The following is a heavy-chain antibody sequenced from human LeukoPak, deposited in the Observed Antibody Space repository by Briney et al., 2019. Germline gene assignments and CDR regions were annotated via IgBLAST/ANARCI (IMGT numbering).Heavy chain of an antibody. CDR3: ARDQSSSWSSSGWYYFGY. J-gene: IGHJ4*02. Sequence: GASVKVSCKASGGTFSSYAISWVRQAPGQGLEWMGGIIPIFGTANYAQKFQGRVTITADESTSTAYMELSSLRSEDTAVYYRARDQSSSWSSSGWYYFGYWGQGTLVTVSS. D-gene: IGHD6-13*01. CDR2: IIPIFGTA. V-gene: IGHV1-69*13. CDR1: GGTFSSYA.